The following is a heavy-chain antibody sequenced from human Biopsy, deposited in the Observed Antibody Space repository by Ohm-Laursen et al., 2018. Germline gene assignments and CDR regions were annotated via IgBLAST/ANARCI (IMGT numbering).Heavy chain of an antibody. CDR2: IRPLNGDT. V-gene: IGHV1-18*01. J-gene: IGHJ4*02. Sequence: SVKVSCKASGYTFTGQYLHWVRQAPGQGLEWMGWIRPLNGDTKYGQKFQDRVTMTTDTSTSTVYMELTSLRSDDTAVYYCARGEVTFGELIVSLDSWGQGTLVTVSS. CDR1: GYTFTGQY. D-gene: IGHD3-16*02. CDR3: ARGEVTFGELIVSLDS.